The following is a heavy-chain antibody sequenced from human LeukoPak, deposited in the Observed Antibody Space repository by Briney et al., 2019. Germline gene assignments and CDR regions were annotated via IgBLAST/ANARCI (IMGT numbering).Heavy chain of an antibody. Sequence: KSGESLKISCTGSGYSFTSYWIGWVRQMPGKGLEWMGVIYPGDSDTRYSPSFQGQVTISADKSINTAYLQWSSLKASDTAMYYCARPLRYYYAFDIWGQGTMVTVSS. V-gene: IGHV5-51*01. CDR3: ARPLRYYYAFDI. J-gene: IGHJ3*02. CDR2: IYPGDSDT. CDR1: GYSFTSYW. D-gene: IGHD3-10*01.